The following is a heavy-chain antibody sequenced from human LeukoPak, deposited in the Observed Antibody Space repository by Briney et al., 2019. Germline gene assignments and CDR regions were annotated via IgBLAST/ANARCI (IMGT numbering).Heavy chain of an antibody. CDR1: GFTFSSYG. CDR2: IRYDGSNK. V-gene: IGHV3-30*02. CDR3: AKGSGQDSSGWYGGDY. Sequence: PGGSLRLSCAASGFTFSSYGMHWVRQAPGKGLEWVAFIRYDGSNKYYADSVKGRFTISRDNSKNTLYLQMHSLRAEDTAVYYCAKGSGQDSSGWYGGDYWGQGTLVTVSS. J-gene: IGHJ4*02. D-gene: IGHD6-19*01.